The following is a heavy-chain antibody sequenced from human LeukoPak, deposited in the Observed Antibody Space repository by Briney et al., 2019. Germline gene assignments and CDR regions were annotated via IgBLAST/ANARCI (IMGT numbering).Heavy chain of an antibody. Sequence: GRSLRLSCAASGFTFSSYAMHWVRQAPGKGLEWVAVISYDGSNKYYADYVKGRFTISRDNSKNTLYLQMNSLRAEDTAVYYCARDPGFEYYFDYWGQGTLVTVSS. D-gene: IGHD2-15*01. CDR1: GFTFSSYA. CDR2: ISYDGSNK. V-gene: IGHV3-30-3*01. J-gene: IGHJ4*02. CDR3: ARDPGFEYYFDY.